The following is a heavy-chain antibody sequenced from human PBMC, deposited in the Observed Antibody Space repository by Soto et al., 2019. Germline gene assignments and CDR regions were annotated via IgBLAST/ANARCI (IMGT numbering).Heavy chain of an antibody. D-gene: IGHD3-3*01. Sequence: ASVKVSCKASGYTFTNYAMHWVRQAPGQRLEWMGWINAGNGDTRYSQNFQGRVTITRDTSASTAYMELSSLRSEDTAVYYCARDPYYDFWSGSNWFDPWGQGTLVTVSS. CDR1: GYTFTNYA. J-gene: IGHJ5*02. CDR3: ARDPYYDFWSGSNWFDP. V-gene: IGHV1-3*01. CDR2: INAGNGDT.